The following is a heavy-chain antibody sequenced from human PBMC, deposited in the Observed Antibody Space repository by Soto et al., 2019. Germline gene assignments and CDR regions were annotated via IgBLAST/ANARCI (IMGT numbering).Heavy chain of an antibody. CDR3: ARGVGYCSGGSCYSGKRNDAFDI. Sequence: GSVKVSCKASGYTFTGYYMHWVRQAPGQGLEWMGWINPNSGGTNYAQKFQGRVTMTRDTSISTAYMELSRLRSDDTAVYYCARGVGYCSGGSCYSGKRNDAFDIWGQGTMVTVSS. CDR1: GYTFTGYY. J-gene: IGHJ3*02. D-gene: IGHD2-15*01. CDR2: INPNSGGT. V-gene: IGHV1-2*02.